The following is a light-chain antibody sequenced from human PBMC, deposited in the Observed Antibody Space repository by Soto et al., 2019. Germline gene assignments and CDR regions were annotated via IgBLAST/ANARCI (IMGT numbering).Light chain of an antibody. CDR2: DAS. J-gene: IGKJ5*01. CDR1: QTVSSY. V-gene: IGKV3-11*01. CDR3: QHRINWPLT. Sequence: EIVLKQSPATLSLSPGERATLSCSASQTVSSYLLWCQQKPGQAPRLLIYDASNRATGVPARFTGSGSETDFTLTISSLEPEDFAVYYCQHRINWPLTFGQGTRLE.